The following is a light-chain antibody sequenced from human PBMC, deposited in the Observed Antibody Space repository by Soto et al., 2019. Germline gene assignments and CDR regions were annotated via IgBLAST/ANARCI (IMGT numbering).Light chain of an antibody. CDR2: DAS. CDR3: QQCDSLPIT. J-gene: IGKJ5*01. Sequence: DIQTPQTPSPRSASEEDRATTTCRASQDISDNLNWYQHKQGKAPKVVISDASNLEGEVPSRFSGSGSGTHFIFTIRTLRPEDIGTYYWQQCDSLPITFGQGTRLEIK. CDR1: QDISDN. V-gene: IGKV1-33*01.